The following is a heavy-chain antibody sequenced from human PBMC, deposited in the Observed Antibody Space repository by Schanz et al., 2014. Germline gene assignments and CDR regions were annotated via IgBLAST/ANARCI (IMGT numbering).Heavy chain of an antibody. D-gene: IGHD2-2*01. CDR2: VHPSGTT. V-gene: IGHV4-34*02. CDR1: GVSFSFYY. J-gene: IGHJ5*02. CDR3: ARGQDHAKTGDL. Sequence: QVHLQQWGAGLLQPSETLSLTCGVGGVSFSFYYWSWVRQPPGKGLEWIREVHPSGTTNYNPSLSYRVPMSVDASKNQFSLKLTSVTAADTAVYYCARGQDHAKTGDLWGRGTLVTISS.